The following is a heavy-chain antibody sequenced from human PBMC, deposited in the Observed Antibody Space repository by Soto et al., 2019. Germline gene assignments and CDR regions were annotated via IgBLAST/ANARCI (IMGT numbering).Heavy chain of an antibody. CDR2: IDNDGGNT. J-gene: IGHJ3*02. D-gene: IGHD3-10*01. Sequence: GGSLRLSCVGSGFSFSSYWMHWVRQAPGKGLVWVSCIDNDGGNTIHADSVKGRFTTSRDNAKNTVDLQLNSLRVEDTAVYYCARRKGVSEGAFDIWGQGAMVTVSS. CDR1: GFSFSSYW. V-gene: IGHV3-74*01. CDR3: ARRKGVSEGAFDI.